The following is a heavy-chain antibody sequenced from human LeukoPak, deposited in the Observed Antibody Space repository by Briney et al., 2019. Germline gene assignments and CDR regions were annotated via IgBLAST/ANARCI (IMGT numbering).Heavy chain of an antibody. CDR3: ASSTSGYYNY. J-gene: IGHJ4*02. CDR1: GGSISSSSYY. V-gene: IGHV4-39*01. Sequence: SETLSLTCTVSGGSISSSSYYWGWIRQPPGKGLEWIGSIYYTGSTYYNPSLKSRVTIPVDTSKNQFSLKLSSVTAADTAVYYCASSTSGYYNYWGQGTLVTVSS. CDR2: IYYTGST. D-gene: IGHD3-22*01.